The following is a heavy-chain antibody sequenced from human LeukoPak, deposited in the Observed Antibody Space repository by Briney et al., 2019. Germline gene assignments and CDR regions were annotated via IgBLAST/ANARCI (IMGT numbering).Heavy chain of an antibody. Sequence: PSETLSLTCTVSGGSISSSSYYWGWIRQPPGKGLEWIGSIYYSGSTYYNPSLKSRVTISVDTSKNQFSLKLSSVTAADTAVYYCARQLGYCGSTGCYADKVDYWGQGTLVTVSS. D-gene: IGHD2-2*01. CDR2: IYYSGST. CDR1: GGSISSSSYY. CDR3: ARQLGYCGSTGCYADKVDY. V-gene: IGHV4-39*01. J-gene: IGHJ4*02.